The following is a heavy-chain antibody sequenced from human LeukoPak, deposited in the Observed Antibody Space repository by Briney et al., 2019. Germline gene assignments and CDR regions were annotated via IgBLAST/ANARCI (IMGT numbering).Heavy chain of an antibody. CDR3: AKDLRGYSSNFDY. Sequence: GGSLRLSCAASGFTFNGYAMSWVRQAPGKGLEWVSGISGSGGSTYYADSVKGRFTISRDNSKSTLYLQMNSLRAEDTAVYYCAKDLRGYSSNFDYWGQGTLVTVSS. V-gene: IGHV3-23*01. J-gene: IGHJ4*02. D-gene: IGHD6-13*01. CDR2: ISGSGGST. CDR1: GFTFNGYA.